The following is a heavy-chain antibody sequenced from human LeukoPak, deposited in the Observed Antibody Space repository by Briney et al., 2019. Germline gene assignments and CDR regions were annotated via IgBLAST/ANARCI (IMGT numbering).Heavy chain of an antibody. J-gene: IGHJ4*02. CDR3: AKSWHYYDSSGPLTPAGY. D-gene: IGHD3-22*01. CDR2: ISGSGGST. V-gene: IGHV3-23*01. Sequence: GGSLRLSCAASGFTFSSYAMSWVRQAPGKGLEWVSAISGSGGSTYYAGSVKGRFTISRDNSKNTLYLQMNSLRAEDTAVYYCAKSWHYYDSSGPLTPAGYWGQGTLVTVSS. CDR1: GFTFSSYA.